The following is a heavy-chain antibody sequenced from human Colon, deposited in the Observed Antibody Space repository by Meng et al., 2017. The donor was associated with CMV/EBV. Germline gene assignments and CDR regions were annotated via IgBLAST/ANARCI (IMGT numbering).Heavy chain of an antibody. J-gene: IGHJ5*02. CDR1: GFSGNSSQ. D-gene: IGHD1-14*01. CDR2: IAFDRGSQ. Sequence: CLRHTCVVSGFSGNSSQMLWVGQGPGKELEWVDAIAFDRGSQNNADYVKGRMTISRDNSKNTLYLQINSVRAEDTSVYDCMRGPGITWGQGTLVTVSS. V-gene: IGHV3-30-3*01. CDR3: MRGPGIT.